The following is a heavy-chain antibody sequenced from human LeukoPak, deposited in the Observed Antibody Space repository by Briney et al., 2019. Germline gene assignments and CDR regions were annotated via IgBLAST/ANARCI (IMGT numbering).Heavy chain of an antibody. CDR3: VRETSGYGFHFDY. Sequence: GGSLRLSCAASGFTFSSYSMNWVRQAPGKGLEWVSYISSSSSTIYYADSVKGRFTISRDNAKNSLYLQMNSLRAEDTAVYYCVRETSGYGFHFDYWGQGTLVTVSS. CDR2: ISSSSSTI. J-gene: IGHJ4*02. D-gene: IGHD5-12*01. CDR1: GFTFSSYS. V-gene: IGHV3-48*01.